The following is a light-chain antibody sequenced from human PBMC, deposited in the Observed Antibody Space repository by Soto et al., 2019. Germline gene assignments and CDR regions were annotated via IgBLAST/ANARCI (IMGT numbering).Light chain of an antibody. CDR1: QSVSSSY. CDR2: GPS. V-gene: IGKV3-20*01. CDR3: HQYGSSPFT. J-gene: IGKJ5*01. Sequence: EIVLTQSPGTLSLSPGEIATFSCRASQSVSSSYLAWYQHKPGQAPRLLIYGPSSRATGVPDRFRGSGSGTEFPLTISRLEPEDFAVYYCHQYGSSPFTFGQGTRLDIK.